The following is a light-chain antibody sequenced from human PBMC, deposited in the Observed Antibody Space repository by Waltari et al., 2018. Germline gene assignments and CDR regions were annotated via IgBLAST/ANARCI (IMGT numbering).Light chain of an antibody. J-gene: IGLJ1*01. CDR2: EVS. V-gene: IGLV2-14*01. CDR3: SSYTTSSAPGV. CDR1: DRDVGAYAF. Sequence: QSALTPPASVSGSPGQSLTISCSGTDRDVGAYAFVSWYQQHPGKAPHLIIYEVSNRPSGISNRFSASKAGNTASLTISGLQAEDEADYYCSSYTTSSAPGVFGTGTRVTVL.